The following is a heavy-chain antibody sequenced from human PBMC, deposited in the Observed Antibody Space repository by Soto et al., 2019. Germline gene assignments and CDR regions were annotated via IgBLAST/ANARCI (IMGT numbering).Heavy chain of an antibody. CDR1: GYSFPSQD. J-gene: IGHJ5*02. CDR2: VSPSSGNT. CDR3: VRGNWNPP. D-gene: IGHD1-1*01. Sequence: VASVKVSCKASGYSFPSQDIHWVRQAPGQGLEWVGRVSPSSGNTGYAQKFQGRVTMTRDTSIGTAFMELSGLTYADTAVYYCVRGNWNPPWGQGTLVTVSS. V-gene: IGHV1-8*01.